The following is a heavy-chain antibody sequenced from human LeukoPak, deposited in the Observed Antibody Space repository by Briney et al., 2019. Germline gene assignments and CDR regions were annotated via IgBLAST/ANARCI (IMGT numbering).Heavy chain of an antibody. D-gene: IGHD4-11*01. CDR1: GGSISSYY. V-gene: IGHV4-59*01. CDR3: AKGPPVCEVTTLGYYYMDV. J-gene: IGHJ6*03. CDR2: IFYTGSI. Sequence: PSETLSLTCTVSGGSISSYYWNWVRQPPGKGLELVGCIFYTGSIHYSPSLKSRVTISVDTSRNQFSLNVRSVTAADTAVYYCAKGPPVCEVTTLGYYYMDVWDKGTAVTVSS.